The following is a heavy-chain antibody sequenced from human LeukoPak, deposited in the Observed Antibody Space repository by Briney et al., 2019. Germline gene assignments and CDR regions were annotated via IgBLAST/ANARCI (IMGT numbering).Heavy chain of an antibody. D-gene: IGHD3-10*01. J-gene: IGHJ4*02. V-gene: IGHV4-34*01. Sequence: PSETLSLTCAVYGGSFSGYHWCWIRQPPGKGLEWIGEINHSGSTNYNPSLKSRVTISVDTSKNHFSLKLTSVTAADTAVFYWARIIRGAPDYWGQGTLVTVSS. CDR2: INHSGST. CDR1: GGSFSGYH. CDR3: ARIIRGAPDY.